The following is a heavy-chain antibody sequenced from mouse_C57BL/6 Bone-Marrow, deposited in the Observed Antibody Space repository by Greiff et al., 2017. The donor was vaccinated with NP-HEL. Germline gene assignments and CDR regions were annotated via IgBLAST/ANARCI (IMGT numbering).Heavy chain of an antibody. D-gene: IGHD4-1*01. CDR1: GYTFTSYW. CDR2: INPSSGYT. CDR3: AREELGRGGGAWFAY. Sequence: QVQLQQSGAELAKPGASVKLSCKASGYTFTSYWMHWVKQRPGQGLEWIGYINPSSGYTKYNQKFKDKATLTADKSSSTAYMQLSSLTYEDSAVYYCAREELGRGGGAWFAYWGQGTLVTVSA. J-gene: IGHJ3*01. V-gene: IGHV1-7*01.